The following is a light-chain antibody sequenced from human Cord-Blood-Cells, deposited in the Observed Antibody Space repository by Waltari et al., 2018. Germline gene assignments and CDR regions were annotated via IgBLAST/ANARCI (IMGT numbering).Light chain of an antibody. V-gene: IGLV2-14*03. CDR3: SSYTSSSTLV. CDR2: DVS. Sequence: QSALTQSASVSGSPGQSLTISCTGTSSDVVGSHYASWYQQHPGKAPKLMIYDVSNRPSGVSNRFSGSKSGTTASLTISGLQAEDEADYYCSSYTSSSTLVFGGGTKLTVL. CDR1: SSDVVGSHY. J-gene: IGLJ3*02.